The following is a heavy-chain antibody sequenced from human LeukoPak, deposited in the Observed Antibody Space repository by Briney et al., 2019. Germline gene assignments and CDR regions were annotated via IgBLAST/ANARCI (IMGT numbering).Heavy chain of an antibody. J-gene: IGHJ4*02. CDR2: IYSGGST. D-gene: IGHD3-3*01. CDR3: ARTYYDFWSGYSAYYFDY. V-gene: IGHV3-66*01. CDR1: GFTVSSNY. Sequence: GGSLRLSCAASGFTVSSNYMSWVRRAPGKGLEWVSVIYSGGSTYYADSVKGRFTISRDNSKNTLYLQMNSLRAEDTAVYYCARTYYDFWSGYSAYYFDYWGQGTLVTVSS.